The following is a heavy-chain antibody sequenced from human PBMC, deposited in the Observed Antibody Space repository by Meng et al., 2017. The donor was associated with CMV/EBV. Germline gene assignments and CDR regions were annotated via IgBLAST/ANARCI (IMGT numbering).Heavy chain of an antibody. V-gene: IGHV4-34*01. Sequence: GPLRLSCAVYGGSFSGYYWSWIRQPPGKGLEWIGEINHSGSTNYNPSLKSRVTISVDTSKNQFSLKLSSVTAADTAVYYCARVRGASDYWGQGTLVTVSS. CDR3: ARVRGASDY. D-gene: IGHD4/OR15-4a*01. CDR1: GGSFSGYY. J-gene: IGHJ4*02. CDR2: INHSGST.